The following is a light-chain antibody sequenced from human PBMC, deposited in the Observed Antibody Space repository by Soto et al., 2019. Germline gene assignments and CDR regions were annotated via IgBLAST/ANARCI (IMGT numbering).Light chain of an antibody. CDR3: QQYGSSRT. V-gene: IGKV3-20*01. Sequence: EIVLTQSPGTLSLSPGERATLSCRASQSVSRNYLAWYQQKPGQAPRLLMYGGSNRATGIPDRFRGSGSGTDFSLTISRLEPEDFAVYYCQQYGSSRTVGQGTKVDSK. J-gene: IGKJ1*01. CDR1: QSVSRNY. CDR2: GGS.